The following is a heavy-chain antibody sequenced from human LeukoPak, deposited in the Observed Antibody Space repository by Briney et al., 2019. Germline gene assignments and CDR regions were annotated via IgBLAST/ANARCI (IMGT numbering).Heavy chain of an antibody. V-gene: IGHV3-23*01. J-gene: IGHJ4*02. Sequence: PGGSLRLSCAASGFTVSSNYMSWVRQAPGKGLEWVSAISGSGGSTYYADSVKGRFTISRDNSKNTLYLQMNSLRAEDTAVYYCAKDLGYYDSSGYYTFDYWGQGTLVTVSS. CDR2: ISGSGGST. D-gene: IGHD3-22*01. CDR3: AKDLGYYDSSGYYTFDY. CDR1: GFTVSSNY.